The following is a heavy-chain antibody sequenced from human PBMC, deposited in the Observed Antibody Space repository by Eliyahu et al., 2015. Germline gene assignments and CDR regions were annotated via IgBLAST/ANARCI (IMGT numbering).Heavy chain of an antibody. D-gene: IGHD2-2*01. Sequence: QVQMVQSGAEVKKPGASVKVSCKASGYTFISYGISWVRQAPGQGLEWMGWISPYNGNTNYAQKLQGRXTMTTDTSTSTAXMDLRSLRSDDTAVYYCARVYLSAARYYMDVWGKGTTVTVSS. V-gene: IGHV1-18*01. CDR1: GYTFISYG. J-gene: IGHJ6*03. CDR2: ISPYNGNT. CDR3: ARVYLSAARYYMDV.